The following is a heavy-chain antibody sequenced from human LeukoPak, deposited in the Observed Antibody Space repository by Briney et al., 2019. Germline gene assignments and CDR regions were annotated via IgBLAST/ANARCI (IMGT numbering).Heavy chain of an antibody. J-gene: IGHJ4*02. CDR2: IISSSSTI. Sequence: GGSLRLSCAVSGFTLSTYAMHWVRQSPGKGLEWLSYIISSSSTIYYADSVKGRFTISRDNSENTLYLQMNSLRAEDTAVYYCARVYSGYVGVGDYWGQGTLVTVSS. CDR1: GFTLSTYA. D-gene: IGHD5-12*01. V-gene: IGHV3-48*01. CDR3: ARVYSGYVGVGDY.